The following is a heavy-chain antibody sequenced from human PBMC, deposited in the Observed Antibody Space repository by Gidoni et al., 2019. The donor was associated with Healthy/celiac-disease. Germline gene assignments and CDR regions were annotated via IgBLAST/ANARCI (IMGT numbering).Heavy chain of an antibody. J-gene: IGHJ6*02. CDR1: GYACTSYA. D-gene: IGHD3-3*01. CDR2: FNAGNGNT. Sequence: QVQLVQSGAEVKKPGASVKGSCKASGYACTSYARHWVRQAPGQRLEWMGWFNAGNGNTTYSPKFQGRVTITRDTSASTAYMELSSLRSEDTAVYYCARGVYYDFWSPGDYGMDVWGQGTTVTVSS. V-gene: IGHV1-3*01. CDR3: ARGVYYDFWSPGDYGMDV.